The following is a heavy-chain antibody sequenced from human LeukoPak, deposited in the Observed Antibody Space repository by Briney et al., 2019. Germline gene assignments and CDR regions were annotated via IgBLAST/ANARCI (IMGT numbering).Heavy chain of an antibody. J-gene: IGHJ2*01. CDR3: ARETYYYDSSGYYRCLYFDL. Sequence: SETLSLTCTVSGGSISSYYWSWIRQPPGKGLEWIGYIYYSGSTNYNPSLKSRVTISVDTSKNQFSLKLSSVTAADTAVYYCARETYYYDSSGYYRCLYFDLWGRGTLVTVSS. D-gene: IGHD3-22*01. CDR2: IYYSGST. CDR1: GGSISSYY. V-gene: IGHV4-59*01.